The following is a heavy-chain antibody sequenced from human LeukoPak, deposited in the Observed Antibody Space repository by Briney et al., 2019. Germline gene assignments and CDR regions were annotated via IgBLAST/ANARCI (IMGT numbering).Heavy chain of an antibody. CDR2: ISSNGGST. Sequence: GGSLRLSCAASGFTFSSYAMHWVRQAPGKGLEYVSAISSNGGSTYYANSVKGRFTISRDNSKNTLYLQMGSLRAEDMAVYYCAKGGSGWPDYYYYMDVWGKGTTVTVSS. CDR1: GFTFSSYA. CDR3: AKGGSGWPDYYYYMDV. D-gene: IGHD6-19*01. V-gene: IGHV3-64*01. J-gene: IGHJ6*03.